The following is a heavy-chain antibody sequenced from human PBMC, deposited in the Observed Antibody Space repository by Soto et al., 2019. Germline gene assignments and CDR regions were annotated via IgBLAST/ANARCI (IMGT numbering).Heavy chain of an antibody. CDR2: INHSGST. Sequence: SETLSLTCAVYGGSFSGYYWSWIRQPPGKGLEWIGEINHSGSTNYNPSLKSRVTIPVDTSKNQFSLKLSSVTAADTAVYYCARGKPRDYDFWSGYPMGYNWFDPWGQGTLVTVSS. D-gene: IGHD3-3*01. V-gene: IGHV4-34*01. CDR3: ARGKPRDYDFWSGYPMGYNWFDP. CDR1: GGSFSGYY. J-gene: IGHJ5*02.